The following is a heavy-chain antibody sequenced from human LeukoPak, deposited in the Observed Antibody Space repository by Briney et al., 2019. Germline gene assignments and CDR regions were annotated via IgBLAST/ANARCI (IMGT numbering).Heavy chain of an antibody. Sequence: GGSLRLSCAASGFTFSSYGMHWVRQAPGKGLEWVAVISYDGSNKYYADPVKGRFTISRDNSKNTLYLQMNSLRAEDTAVYYCAKGGKRMYYFGYWGQGTLVTVSS. CDR2: ISYDGSNK. D-gene: IGHD1-1*01. CDR3: AKGGKRMYYFGY. V-gene: IGHV3-30*18. CDR1: GFTFSSYG. J-gene: IGHJ4*02.